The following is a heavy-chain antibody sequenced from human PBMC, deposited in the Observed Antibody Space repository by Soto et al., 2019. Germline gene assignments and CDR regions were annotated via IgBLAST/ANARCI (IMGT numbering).Heavy chain of an antibody. CDR2: IYYSGST. J-gene: IGHJ4*02. Sequence: SETLSLTCTVSGGSISSYYWSWIRQPPGKGLEWIGYIYYSGSTNYNPSLKSRVTIPVDTSKNQFSLKLSSVTAADTAVYYCARVPHRSSPSFDYWGQGPRVTSPQ. CDR3: ARVPHRSSPSFDY. V-gene: IGHV4-59*01. CDR1: GGSISSYY. D-gene: IGHD6-6*01.